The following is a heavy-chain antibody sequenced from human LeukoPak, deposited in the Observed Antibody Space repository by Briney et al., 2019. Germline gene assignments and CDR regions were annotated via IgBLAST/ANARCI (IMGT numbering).Heavy chain of an antibody. CDR2: IIPILGIA. Sequence: GASVKVSCKASGGTFSSYAISWVRQAPGQGLEWMGRIIPILGIANYAQKFQGRVTITADKSTSTAYMELNSLRSEDTAVYYCASSGGYDFLGWGQGTLVTVSS. D-gene: IGHD5-12*01. V-gene: IGHV1-69*04. CDR1: GGTFSSYA. J-gene: IGHJ4*02. CDR3: ASSGGYDFLG.